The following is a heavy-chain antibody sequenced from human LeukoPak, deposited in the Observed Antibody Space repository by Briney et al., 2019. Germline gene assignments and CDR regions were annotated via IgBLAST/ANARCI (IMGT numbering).Heavy chain of an antibody. CDR1: GGSISSYY. Sequence: SETLSLTCTVSGGSISSYYWSWIRQPPGKGLEWIGYIYYSGSTNYNPSLKSRVTISVDKSKNQFSLKLSSVTAADTAVYYCARENEGAFDIWGQGTMVTVSS. J-gene: IGHJ3*02. CDR3: ARENEGAFDI. V-gene: IGHV4-59*12. CDR2: IYYSGST.